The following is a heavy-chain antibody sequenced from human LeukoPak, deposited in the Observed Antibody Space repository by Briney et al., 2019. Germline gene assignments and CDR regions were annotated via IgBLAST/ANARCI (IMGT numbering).Heavy chain of an antibody. CDR2: IYYSGST. Sequence: KPSETLSLTCTVSGGSISSYYWSWIRQPPGKGLEWIGYIYYSGSTNYNPSLESRVTISVDTSKNQFSLKLSSVTAADTAVYYCARFPLGYCSSTSCYANYYYYYGMDVWGQGTTVTVSS. CDR1: GGSISSYY. CDR3: ARFPLGYCSSTSCYANYYYYYGMDV. J-gene: IGHJ6*02. D-gene: IGHD2-2*01. V-gene: IGHV4-59*12.